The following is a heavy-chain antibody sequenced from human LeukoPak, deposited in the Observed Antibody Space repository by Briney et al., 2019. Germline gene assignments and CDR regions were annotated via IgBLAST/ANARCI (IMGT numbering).Heavy chain of an antibody. D-gene: IGHD2-2*01. CDR2: ISSTSSTI. J-gene: IGHJ4*02. CDR3: ARHFCSSTSCSN. V-gene: IGHV3-48*01. CDR1: GFTFNSYS. Sequence: PGGSLRLSCAASGFTFNSYSMNWVRQAPGKGLEWVSYISSTSSTIYYTESVKGRFTISRDNAKNSLYLQMNSLRAEDTAVYYCARHFCSSTSCSNWGQGTLVTVSS.